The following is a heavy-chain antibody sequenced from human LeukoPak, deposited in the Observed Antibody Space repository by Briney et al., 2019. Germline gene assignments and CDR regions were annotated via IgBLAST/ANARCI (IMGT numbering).Heavy chain of an antibody. V-gene: IGHV1-69-2*01. J-gene: IGHJ5*02. D-gene: IGHD3-22*01. Sequence: ASVKVSCKVSGYTFTDYYMRWVQQAPGKGLEWMGLVDPEDGETIYAEKFQGRVTITADTSTDTAYMELSSLRSEDTAVYYCATDGYYYDSSGYYLGWFDPWGQGTLVTVSS. CDR3: ATDGYYYDSSGYYLGWFDP. CDR2: VDPEDGET. CDR1: GYTFTDYY.